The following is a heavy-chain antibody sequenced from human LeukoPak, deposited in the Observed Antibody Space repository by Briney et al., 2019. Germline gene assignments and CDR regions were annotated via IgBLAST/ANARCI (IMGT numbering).Heavy chain of an antibody. Sequence: AGGSLRLSRAASGFTFSSYAMSWVRQAPGKGLEWVSAISGSGGSTYYADSVKGRFTISRDNSKNTLYLQMNSLRAEDTAVYYCAKDYRMITFGGVIDYWGQGTLVTVSS. CDR1: GFTFSSYA. J-gene: IGHJ4*02. V-gene: IGHV3-23*01. D-gene: IGHD3-16*01. CDR3: AKDYRMITFGGVIDY. CDR2: ISGSGGST.